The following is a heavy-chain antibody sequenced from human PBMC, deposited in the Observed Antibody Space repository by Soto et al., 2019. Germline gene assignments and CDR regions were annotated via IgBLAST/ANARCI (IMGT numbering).Heavy chain of an antibody. V-gene: IGHV4-59*08. D-gene: IGHD3-22*01. CDR1: GGSISSYY. J-gene: IGHJ5*02. Sequence: PSETLSLTCTVSGGSISSYYWSWIRQPPGKGLEWIGYIYYSGSTNYNPSLKSRVTISVDTSKNQFSLKLSSVTAADTAVYYCARANYYYDSSGYYGGWLDPWGQGTLVTVSS. CDR3: ARANYYYDSSGYYGGWLDP. CDR2: IYYSGST.